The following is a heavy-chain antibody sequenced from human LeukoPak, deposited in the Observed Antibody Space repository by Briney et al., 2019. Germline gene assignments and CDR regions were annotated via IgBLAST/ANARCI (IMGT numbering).Heavy chain of an antibody. V-gene: IGHV3-64*01. CDR2: ISSNGGST. CDR1: GFTFSSYA. J-gene: IGHJ6*02. CDR3: ARDHKYSSGWYDYYGMDV. D-gene: IGHD6-19*01. Sequence: PGGSLRLSCAASGFTFSSYAMSWVRQAPGKGLEYVSAISSNGGSTYYANSVKGRFTISRDNSKNTLYLQMGSLRAEDMAVYYCARDHKYSSGWYDYYGMDVWGQGTTVTVSS.